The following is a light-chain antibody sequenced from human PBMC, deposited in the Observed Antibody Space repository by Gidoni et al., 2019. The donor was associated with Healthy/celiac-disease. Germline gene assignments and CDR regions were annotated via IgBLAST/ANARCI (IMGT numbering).Light chain of an antibody. CDR2: DAS. Sequence: DIQMTQSPSSLSASVGDRVTITCQASQDISNYLNWYQQKPGKAPKLLIYDASNLETGGTSRFSGSGSGTDFTFTISSLQPEDIATYYCQQYDNLPPGVTFGPGTKVDIK. CDR1: QDISNY. J-gene: IGKJ3*01. CDR3: QQYDNLPPGVT. V-gene: IGKV1-33*01.